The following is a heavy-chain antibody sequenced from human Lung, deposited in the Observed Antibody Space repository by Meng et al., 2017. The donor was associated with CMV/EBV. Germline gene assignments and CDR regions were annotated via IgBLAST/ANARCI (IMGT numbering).Heavy chain of an antibody. CDR3: ARGLGKGCSSIDCSVGKSDWFDP. D-gene: IGHD2-2*01. Sequence: ASVXVSXKAFGYRFSTYDINWVRQAPGQGLEWVGWMNPHTGETGYPQKFQGRVTITRDTSINTAYMELRSLRSDDTGVYYCARGLGKGCSSIDCSVGKSDWFDPWGQGTXVPVYS. CDR2: MNPHTGET. CDR1: GYRFSTYD. V-gene: IGHV1-8*01. J-gene: IGHJ5*02.